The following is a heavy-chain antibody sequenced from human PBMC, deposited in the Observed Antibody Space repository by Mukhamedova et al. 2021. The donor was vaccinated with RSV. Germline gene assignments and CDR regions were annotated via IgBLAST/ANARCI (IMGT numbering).Heavy chain of an antibody. CDR3: AKDLRFVFL. V-gene: IGHV3-23*01. D-gene: IGHD2-21*01. CDR1: GFTFRNYG. CDR2: ISASGDST. Sequence: GFTFRNYGMGWVRQAPEKGLEWVSHISASGDSTDYADSVKGRFTISRDNSKNILYLPMNSLRAEDTAVYYCAKDLRFVFLWGQGAL. J-gene: IGHJ4*02.